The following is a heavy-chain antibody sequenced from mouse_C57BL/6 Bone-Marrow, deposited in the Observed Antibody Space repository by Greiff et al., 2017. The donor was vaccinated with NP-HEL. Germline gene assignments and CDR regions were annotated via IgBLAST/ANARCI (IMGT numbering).Heavy chain of an antibody. Sequence: VQLQESGPELVKPGASVKLSCKASGYTFTSYDINWVKQRPGQGLEWIGWIYPRDGSTKYNEKFKGKATLTVDTSSSTAYMELHSLTSEDSAVYFCARYSPYYYGSSAPFAYWGQGTLVTVSA. J-gene: IGHJ3*01. D-gene: IGHD1-1*01. CDR2: IYPRDGST. CDR1: GYTFTSYD. CDR3: ARYSPYYYGSSAPFAY. V-gene: IGHV1-85*01.